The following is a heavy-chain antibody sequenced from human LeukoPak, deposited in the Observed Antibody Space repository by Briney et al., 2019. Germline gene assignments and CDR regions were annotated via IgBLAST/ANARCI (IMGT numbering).Heavy chain of an antibody. CDR2: INWNGGST. CDR3: AREMATVEFAFDY. V-gene: IGHV3-20*04. CDR1: GFTFDDYG. J-gene: IGHJ4*02. Sequence: PGGSLRLSCAASGFTFDDYGLSWVRQAPGKGLEWVSGINWNGGSTGYADSVKGRFTISRDNAKKSLYLQMHSLRAEDTAVYYCAREMATVEFAFDYWGQGTLVTVSS. D-gene: IGHD5-24*01.